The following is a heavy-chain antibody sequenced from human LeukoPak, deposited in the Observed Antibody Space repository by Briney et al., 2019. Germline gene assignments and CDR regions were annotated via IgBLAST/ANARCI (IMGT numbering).Heavy chain of an antibody. Sequence: SVKVSCKASGGTFSSYAISWVRQAPGHGLEWMGRIIPILGIANYAQKLQGRVTMTTDTSTSTAYMELRSLRSDDTAVYYCARAGAGSGWPSAFDYWGQGTLVTVSS. D-gene: IGHD6-19*01. CDR2: IIPILGIA. CDR3: ARAGAGSGWPSAFDY. CDR1: GGTFSSYA. V-gene: IGHV1-69*04. J-gene: IGHJ4*02.